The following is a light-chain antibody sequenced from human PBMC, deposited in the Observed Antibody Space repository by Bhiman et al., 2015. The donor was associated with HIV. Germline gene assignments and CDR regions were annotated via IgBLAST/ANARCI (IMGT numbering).Light chain of an antibody. CDR1: SSDVGGYNY. J-gene: IGLJ3*02. Sequence: QSALTQPPSASGSPGQSVTISCTGTSSDVGGYNYVSWYQQHPGQAPKLMIYEVSKRPSGVPDRFSGSKSGTSASLAITGLQAEDEADYYCQSYDSSLSGRVFGGGTKLTVL. CDR2: EVS. CDR3: QSYDSSLSGRV. V-gene: IGLV2-8*01.